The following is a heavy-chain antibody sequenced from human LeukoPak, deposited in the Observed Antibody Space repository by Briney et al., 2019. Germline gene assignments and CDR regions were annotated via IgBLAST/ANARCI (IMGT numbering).Heavy chain of an antibody. CDR1: GFTFSSYS. Sequence: GGSLRLSCAASGFTFSSYSMNWVRQAPGKGLEWVSYISSSSSTIYYADSVKGRFTISRDNAKNSLYLQMNSLRDEGTAVYYCARDWGDYDFWRKTLDYWGQGTLVTVSS. CDR2: ISSSSSTI. V-gene: IGHV3-48*02. CDR3: ARDWGDYDFWRKTLDY. D-gene: IGHD3-3*01. J-gene: IGHJ4*02.